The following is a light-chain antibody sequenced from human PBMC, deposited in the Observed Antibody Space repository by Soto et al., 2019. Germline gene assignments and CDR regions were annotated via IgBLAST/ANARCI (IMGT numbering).Light chain of an antibody. Sequence: DIVVTQSPDSLAVSLGERATINCKSSQNVLYKTNNENYLAWYQQKPGQPPKLLIYWASTRKPGVPDRFSGSGSGSNFTLTISSLQAEDVAVYYYQQYYNTPPYTFGQGTKLEI. CDR2: WAS. CDR1: QNVLYKTNNENY. V-gene: IGKV4-1*01. CDR3: QQYYNTPPYT. J-gene: IGKJ2*01.